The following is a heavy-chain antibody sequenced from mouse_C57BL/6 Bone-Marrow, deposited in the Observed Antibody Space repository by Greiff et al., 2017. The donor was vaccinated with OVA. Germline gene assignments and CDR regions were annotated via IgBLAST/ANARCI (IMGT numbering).Heavy chain of an antibody. V-gene: IGHV1-15*01. D-gene: IGHD1-1*01. CDR3: TRSPTTVVYYYAMDY. Sequence: QVHVKQSGAELVRPGASVTLSCKASGYTFTDYEMHWVKQTPVHGLEWIGAIDPETGGTAYNQKFKGKAILTADKSSSTAYMELRSLTSEDSAVYYCTRSPTTVVYYYAMDYWGQGTSVTVSS. CDR1: GYTFTDYE. CDR2: IDPETGGT. J-gene: IGHJ4*01.